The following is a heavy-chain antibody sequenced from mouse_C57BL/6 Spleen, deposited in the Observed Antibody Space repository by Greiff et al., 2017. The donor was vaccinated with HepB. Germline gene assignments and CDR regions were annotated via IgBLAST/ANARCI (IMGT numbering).Heavy chain of an antibody. V-gene: IGHV1-81*01. J-gene: IGHJ1*03. D-gene: IGHD2-3*01. CDR3: AREGSYDGYYVWYFDV. CDR1: GYTFTSYG. Sequence: VQLQQSGAELARPGASVKLSCKASGYTFTSYGISWVKQRTGQGLEWIGEIYPSSGNTYYNEKFKGKATLTADKSSSTAYMELRSLTSEDSAVYFCAREGSYDGYYVWYFDVWGTGTTVTVSS. CDR2: IYPSSGNT.